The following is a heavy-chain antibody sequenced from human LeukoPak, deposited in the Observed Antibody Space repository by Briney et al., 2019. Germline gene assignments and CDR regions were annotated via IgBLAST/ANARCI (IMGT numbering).Heavy chain of an antibody. CDR3: ARGYDSSPWDY. CDR2: INPNSGGT. V-gene: IGHV1-2*04. Sequence: ASVKVSCKASGYTFTGYYMHWVRQAPGRGLEWMGWINPNSGGTNYAQKFQGWVTMIRDTSISTAYMELSRLRSDDTAVYYCARGYDSSPWDYWGQGTLVTVSS. J-gene: IGHJ4*02. D-gene: IGHD3-22*01. CDR1: GYTFTGYY.